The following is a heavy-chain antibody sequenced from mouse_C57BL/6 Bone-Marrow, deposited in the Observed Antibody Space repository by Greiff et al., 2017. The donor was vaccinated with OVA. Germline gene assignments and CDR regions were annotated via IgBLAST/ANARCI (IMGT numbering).Heavy chain of an antibody. Sequence: DVKLQESGPVLVKPGASVKMSCKASGYTFTDYYMNWVKQSHGKSLEWIGVINPYNGGTSYNQKFKGKATLTVDKSSSTAYMELNSLTSEDSAVYYCARRKVYYFDYWGQGTTLTVSS. D-gene: IGHD1-3*01. CDR2: INPYNGGT. J-gene: IGHJ2*01. V-gene: IGHV1-19*01. CDR1: GYTFTDYY. CDR3: ARRKVYYFDY.